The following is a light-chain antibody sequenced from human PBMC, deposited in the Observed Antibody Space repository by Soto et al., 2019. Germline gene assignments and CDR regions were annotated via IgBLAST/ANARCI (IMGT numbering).Light chain of an antibody. V-gene: IGKV1-6*01. Sequence: AIQLTQSPSSLSASVGDTVTITCRASQGIRNELGWYQQKPGKAPKLLIYAASTLQSEVPSRFSGSGSGTDFTLTISSLQPEDFATYYCLQDYTYPWTFGQGTKVDIK. CDR3: LQDYTYPWT. J-gene: IGKJ1*01. CDR1: QGIRNE. CDR2: AAS.